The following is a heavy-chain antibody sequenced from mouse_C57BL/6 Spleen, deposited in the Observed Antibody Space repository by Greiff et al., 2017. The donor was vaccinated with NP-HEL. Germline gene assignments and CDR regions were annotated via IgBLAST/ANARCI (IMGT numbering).Heavy chain of an antibody. V-gene: IGHV1-55*01. Sequence: VQLQHPGAELVKPGASVKMSCKASGYTFTSYWITWVKQRPGQGLEWIGDIYPGSGSTNYNEKFKSKATLTVDTSSSTAYMQLSSLTSEDSAVYYCARSYGSSYGYFDYWGQGTTLTVSS. CDR3: ARSYGSSYGYFDY. J-gene: IGHJ2*01. CDR1: GYTFTSYW. D-gene: IGHD1-1*01. CDR2: IYPGSGST.